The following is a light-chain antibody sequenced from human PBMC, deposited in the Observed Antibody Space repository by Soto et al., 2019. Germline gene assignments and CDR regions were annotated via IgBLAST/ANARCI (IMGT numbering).Light chain of an antibody. J-gene: IGLJ1*01. CDR2: DVS. V-gene: IGLV2-14*01. CDR1: SSDVGGYNR. CDR3: TSYASGSAYV. Sequence: QSALTQPPSVSGSPGQSVAISCTGTSSDVGGYNRVSWYQQDPGKAPKLLIYDVSNRPSGVSTRFSGSKSGNTASLTISGLQAEDEADYYCTSYASGSAYVFGPGTKLTVL.